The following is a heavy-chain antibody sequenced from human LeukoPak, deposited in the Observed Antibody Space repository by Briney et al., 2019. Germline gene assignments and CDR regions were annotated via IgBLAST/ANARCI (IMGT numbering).Heavy chain of an antibody. Sequence: ASVKVSCNASGGAFSSYAISWVRQAPGQGLEWMGGIIPIFGTANYAQKFQGRVTITADESTSTAYMQLSSLRSEDTAVYYCARNAGFASSSYYFDYWGQGTLVTVSS. CDR3: ARNAGFASSSYYFDY. V-gene: IGHV1-69*13. CDR1: GGAFSSYA. CDR2: IIPIFGTA. J-gene: IGHJ4*02. D-gene: IGHD6-6*01.